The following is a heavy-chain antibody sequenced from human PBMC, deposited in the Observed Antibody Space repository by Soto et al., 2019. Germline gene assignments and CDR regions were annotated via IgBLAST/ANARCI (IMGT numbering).Heavy chain of an antibody. J-gene: IGHJ3*02. Sequence: QVQLVQSGAEVKKPGASVKVSCKASGYTFTGHYMHWVRQAPGQGLEWMGWINPNSVGTNYAQKFQGRVTMTRDTSISTAYMELSRLRSDDTAVYYCAGEPMVRAAHGFDIWGQGTMVTVSS. CDR1: GYTFTGHY. D-gene: IGHD3-10*01. CDR2: INPNSVGT. V-gene: IGHV1-2*02. CDR3: AGEPMVRAAHGFDI.